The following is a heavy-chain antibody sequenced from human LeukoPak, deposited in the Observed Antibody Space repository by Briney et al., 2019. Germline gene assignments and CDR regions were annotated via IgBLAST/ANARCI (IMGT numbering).Heavy chain of an antibody. Sequence: PGGSLRLSCAASGFTFSSYAMHWVRQAPGKGLEYVSAISSNGGSTYYANSVKGRFTISRDNSKNTLYLQMNSLRAEDTAVYYCAKTAGIVYGDYFEGLDYWGQGTLVTVSS. J-gene: IGHJ4*02. CDR3: AKTAGIVYGDYFEGLDY. D-gene: IGHD4-17*01. CDR1: GFTFSSYA. CDR2: ISSNGGST. V-gene: IGHV3-64*01.